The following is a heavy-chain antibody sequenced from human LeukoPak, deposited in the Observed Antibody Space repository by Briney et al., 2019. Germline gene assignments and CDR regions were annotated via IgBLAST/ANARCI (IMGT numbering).Heavy chain of an antibody. CDR1: GFTFSSYS. CDR2: ISSSSSYI. J-gene: IGHJ4*02. V-gene: IGHV3-21*01. Sequence: EGSLRLSCAASGFTFSSYSMNWVRQAPGKGLEWVSSISSSSSYIYYADSVKGRFAISRDNAKNSLYLQMNSLRAEDTAVYYCARDEGDEWELLSDYWGQGTLVTVSS. D-gene: IGHD1-26*01. CDR3: ARDEGDEWELLSDY.